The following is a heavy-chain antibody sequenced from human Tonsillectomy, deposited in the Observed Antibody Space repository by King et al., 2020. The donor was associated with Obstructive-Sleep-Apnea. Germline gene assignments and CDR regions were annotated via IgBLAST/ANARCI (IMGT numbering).Heavy chain of an antibody. D-gene: IGHD3-22*01. J-gene: IGHJ4*02. CDR3: ARGRDLYYDSSGIDY. Sequence: LQLQESGPRLVKPSETLSLICTVSGGSISSYYWSWIRQPPGKGLEWIGYIYYSGSTNYNPSLTSRVTISVDTSKNQFSLKLSSVTAADTAVYYCARGRDLYYDSSGIDYWGQGTLVTVSS. CDR2: IYYSGST. CDR1: GGSISSYY. V-gene: IGHV4-59*01.